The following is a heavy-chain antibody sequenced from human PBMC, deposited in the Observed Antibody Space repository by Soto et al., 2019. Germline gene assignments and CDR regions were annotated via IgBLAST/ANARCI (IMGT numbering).Heavy chain of an antibody. J-gene: IGHJ3*02. CDR1: GGSISSGGYY. CDR3: ARDLRYYYDSSGSPGAFDI. D-gene: IGHD3-22*01. Sequence: QVQLQESGPGLVKPSQTLSLTCTVSGGSISSGGYYWSWIRQHPGKGLEWIGYIYYSGSTYYNPSLKGRVTISLDTSKNQFSLRLGSVTAADTAVYSCARDLRYYYDSSGSPGAFDIWGQGTMVTVSS. CDR2: IYYSGST. V-gene: IGHV4-31*03.